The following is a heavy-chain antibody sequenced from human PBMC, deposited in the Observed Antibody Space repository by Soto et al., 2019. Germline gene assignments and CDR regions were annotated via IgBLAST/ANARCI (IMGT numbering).Heavy chain of an antibody. D-gene: IGHD3-22*01. CDR1: GGSISSGGYC. CDR2: IYYSGST. V-gene: IGHV4-31*03. J-gene: IGHJ5*02. Sequence: PSETLSLTCTVSGGSISSGGYCWSWIRQHPGKGLEWIGYIYYSGSTYYNPSLKSRVTISVDTSKNQFSLKLSSVTAADTAVYYCARETPGYYDSSGSFDPWGQGTRVTVSS. CDR3: ARETPGYYDSSGSFDP.